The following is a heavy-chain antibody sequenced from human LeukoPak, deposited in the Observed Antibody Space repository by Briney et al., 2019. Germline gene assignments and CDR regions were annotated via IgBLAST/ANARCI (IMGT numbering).Heavy chain of an antibody. CDR1: GYTFTGYY. CDR3: ARVVAEIAGGKYGMDV. Sequence: ASVKVSCTASGYTFTGYYIPRTRQAPGQGLELIGWINPNSGGTNYAQKFQGRVTMTRDTSISTAYMELSRLRSDDTAVYYCARVVAEIAGGKYGMDVWGQGTTVTVSS. CDR2: INPNSGGT. J-gene: IGHJ6*02. D-gene: IGHD6-19*01. V-gene: IGHV1-2*02.